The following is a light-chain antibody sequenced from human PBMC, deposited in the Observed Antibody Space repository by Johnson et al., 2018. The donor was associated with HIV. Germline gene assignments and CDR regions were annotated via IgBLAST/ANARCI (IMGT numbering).Light chain of an antibody. J-gene: IGLJ1*01. V-gene: IGLV1-51*01. Sequence: HSVLTQPPSVSAAPGQKVTISCSGSSSNIGNNYVYWYQQLPGTAPKLLIYDNNKRPSGIPDRFSGSKSGTSATLGITGLQTGDEADDYCGTWDSSLSAGGYVFGTGTKVTVL. CDR3: GTWDSSLSAGGYV. CDR1: SSNIGNNY. CDR2: DNN.